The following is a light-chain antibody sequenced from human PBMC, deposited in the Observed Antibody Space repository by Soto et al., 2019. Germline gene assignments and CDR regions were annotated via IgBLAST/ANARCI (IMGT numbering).Light chain of an antibody. V-gene: IGKV3-20*01. J-gene: IGKJ3*01. CDR3: QQYGITPFT. CDR2: GAS. Sequence: EIVLTQSPGTLSLSPGERATLSCRASQSVSSRDLAWYQQKPGQGPRLLIYGASSRATGIPDRFSGSGSGTDFPLTISRLEPEDFAVYYCQQYGITPFTFGPGTKVDIK. CDR1: QSVSSRD.